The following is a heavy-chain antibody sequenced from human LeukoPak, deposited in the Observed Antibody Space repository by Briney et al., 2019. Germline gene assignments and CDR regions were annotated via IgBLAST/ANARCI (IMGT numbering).Heavy chain of an antibody. Sequence: SVKVSCKASGYTFTAYYIHWVRQAPGQGLEWMGGIIPIFGTANYARKFQGRVTITADESTSTAYMELSSLRSEDTAVYYCARSAWIQLWLDYWGQGTLVTISS. CDR2: IIPIFGTA. CDR1: GYTFTAYY. CDR3: ARSAWIQLWLDY. D-gene: IGHD5-18*01. J-gene: IGHJ4*02. V-gene: IGHV1-69*13.